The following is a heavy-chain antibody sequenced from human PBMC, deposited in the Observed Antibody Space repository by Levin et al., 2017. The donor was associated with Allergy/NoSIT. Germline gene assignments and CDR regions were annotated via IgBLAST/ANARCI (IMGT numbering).Heavy chain of an antibody. CDR1: GGSFSGYY. D-gene: IGHD6-13*01. CDR2: INHSGST. CDR3: ARGASIAAAGTTRLVNYYYYYYMDV. J-gene: IGHJ6*03. Sequence: PSETLSLTCAVYGGSFSGYYWSWIRQPPGKGLEWIGEINHSGSTNYNPSLKSRVTISVDTSKNQFSLKLSSVTAADTAVYYCARGASIAAAGTTRLVNYYYYYYMDVWGKGTTVTVSS. V-gene: IGHV4-34*01.